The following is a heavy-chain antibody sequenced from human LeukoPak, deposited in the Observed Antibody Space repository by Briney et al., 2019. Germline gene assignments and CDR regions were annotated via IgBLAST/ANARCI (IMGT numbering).Heavy chain of an antibody. D-gene: IGHD6-13*01. V-gene: IGHV3-21*01. J-gene: IGHJ3*02. Sequence: GGSLRLSCAASGFTFSSYSMNWVRQAPGKGLEWVSSISSSSSYIYYADSMKGRFTIPRDNAKNSLYLQMNSLRAEDTAVYYCARDPTPYSSSWYGTNDAFDIWGQGTMVTVSS. CDR1: GFTFSSYS. CDR3: ARDPTPYSSSWYGTNDAFDI. CDR2: ISSSSSYI.